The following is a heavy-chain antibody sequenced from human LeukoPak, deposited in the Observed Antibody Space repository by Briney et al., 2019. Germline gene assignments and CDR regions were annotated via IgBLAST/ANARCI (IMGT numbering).Heavy chain of an antibody. CDR2: IGTRSNPI. CDR3: AREARGSGRDFDY. J-gene: IGHJ4*02. V-gene: IGHV3-11*01. CDR1: GFSFSDFY. Sequence: PGGSLRLSCAASGFSFSDFYMSWIRQAPGMGLEWISYIGTRSNPIYYADSVKGRFTIYRDDAKNSLYPQMNSLRDEDTAVYFCAREARGSGRDFDYWGQGILVTVSS. D-gene: IGHD1-26*01.